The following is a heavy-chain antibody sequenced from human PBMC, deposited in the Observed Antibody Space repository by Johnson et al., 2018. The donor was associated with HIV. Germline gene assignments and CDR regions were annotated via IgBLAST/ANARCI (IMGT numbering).Heavy chain of an antibody. Sequence: VQLVESGGGLVQPGRSLRLSCAASGFTFSSYDMHWVRQAKGKGLEWVSAIGTAGDTYYPGSVKGRFTISRENAKNSLYLQMNSLRAGDTAVYYCARVTNDAFDIWGQGTMVTVYS. CDR3: ARVTNDAFDI. V-gene: IGHV3-13*01. CDR1: GFTFSSYD. J-gene: IGHJ3*02. CDR2: IGTAGDT.